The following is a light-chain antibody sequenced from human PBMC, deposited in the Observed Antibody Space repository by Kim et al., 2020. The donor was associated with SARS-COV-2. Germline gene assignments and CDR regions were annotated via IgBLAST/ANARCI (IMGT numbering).Light chain of an antibody. J-gene: IGKJ2*02. CDR3: LLAYNYPRT. CDR2: AAS. V-gene: IGKV1-6*01. CDR1: QYIRND. Sequence: SASVGDRVTLTCRASQYIRNDVGWYQQKPGKAPKLLIYAASTLQSGVPSRFSGSGSGTDFTLTISSLQPEDFATYFSLLAYNYPRTFGQGPRLEI.